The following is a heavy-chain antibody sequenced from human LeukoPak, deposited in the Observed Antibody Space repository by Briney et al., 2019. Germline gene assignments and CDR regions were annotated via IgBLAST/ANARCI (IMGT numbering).Heavy chain of an antibody. Sequence: SQTLSLTCTVSGGSISSGGYYWSWIRQHPGKGLEWIGYIYYSGSTYYNPSLKSRVTISVDTPKNQFSLKLSSVTAADTAVYYRARDRLEYLDYWGQGTLVTVSS. CDR1: GGSISSGGYY. CDR2: IYYSGST. J-gene: IGHJ4*02. D-gene: IGHD1-1*01. CDR3: ARDRLEYLDY. V-gene: IGHV4-31*03.